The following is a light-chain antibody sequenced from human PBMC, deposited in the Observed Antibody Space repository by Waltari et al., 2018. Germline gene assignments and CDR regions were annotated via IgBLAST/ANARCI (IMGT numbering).Light chain of an antibody. Sequence: EILMTQSPATLSVSPRERATLSCRASQSIGRDLAWYQQRPGQAPRLLIYSATVRATGVPARFSASGSGTEFTLTISSLQSEDVAVYYCQHFNNWPPWAFGQGTKVEIK. CDR3: QHFNNWPPWA. CDR2: SAT. J-gene: IGKJ1*01. CDR1: QSIGRD. V-gene: IGKV3-15*01.